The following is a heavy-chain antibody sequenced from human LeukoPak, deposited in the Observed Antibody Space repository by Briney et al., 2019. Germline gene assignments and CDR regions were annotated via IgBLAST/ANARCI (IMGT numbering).Heavy chain of an antibody. V-gene: IGHV3-30*02. CDR1: GFTFSSYG. D-gene: IGHD3-22*01. Sequence: GGSLRLSCAASGFTFSSYGMHWVRQAPGKGLEWVAFIRYDGSNKYYADSVKGRFTISRDNSKNTLYLQMNSLRAEETAVYYCAKDGTYYYDSSGYSFDYWGQGTLVTVSS. J-gene: IGHJ4*02. CDR3: AKDGTYYYDSSGYSFDY. CDR2: IRYDGSNK.